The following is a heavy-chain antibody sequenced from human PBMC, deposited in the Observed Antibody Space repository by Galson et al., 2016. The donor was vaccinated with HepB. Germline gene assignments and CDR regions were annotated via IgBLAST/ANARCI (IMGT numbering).Heavy chain of an antibody. CDR1: GFTFSRYG. CDR2: ISYDGSFK. J-gene: IGHJ3*01. Sequence: SLRLSCAASGFTFSRYGIHWVRQAPGKGLEWVAVISYDGSFKYYADSVKGRFTISRDNSKSTLYLQMNSLRVEDTAVYYCAKEGVPYTTTWFSAFDFWGQGTMVTVSS. V-gene: IGHV3-30*18. D-gene: IGHD2-2*01. CDR3: AKEGVPYTTTWFSAFDF.